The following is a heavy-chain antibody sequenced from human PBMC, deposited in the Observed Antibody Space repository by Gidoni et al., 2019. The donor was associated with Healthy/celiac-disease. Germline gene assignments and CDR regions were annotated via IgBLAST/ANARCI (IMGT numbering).Heavy chain of an antibody. CDR2: ISGSGGST. CDR1: GFTFRRYA. D-gene: IGHD3-10*01. CDR3: AKDPRELWFGDRASFDP. J-gene: IGHJ5*02. Sequence: EVQLLESGGGLVQPGGSLRLSCAASGFTFRRYAMSWVRQAPGKGLEWVSAISGSGGSTYYADSVKGRFTISRDNSKNTLYLQMNSLRAEDTAVYYCAKDPRELWFGDRASFDPWGQGTLVTVSS. V-gene: IGHV3-23*01.